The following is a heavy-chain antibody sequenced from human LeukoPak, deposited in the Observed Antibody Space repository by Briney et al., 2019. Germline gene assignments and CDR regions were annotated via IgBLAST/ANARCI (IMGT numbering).Heavy chain of an antibody. D-gene: IGHD6-13*01. Sequence: GGSLRLSCAASGFTPSSSYMTWVRQAPGEGLEGVSVIYSGGSTYYADSVKGRFIISRDNSKNTLFLQMDSLRVEDTAVYYCARVAIASAGLYYFDYWGQGTLVTVSS. CDR3: ARVAIASAGLYYFDY. J-gene: IGHJ4*02. V-gene: IGHV3-66*02. CDR1: GFTPSSSY. CDR2: IYSGGST.